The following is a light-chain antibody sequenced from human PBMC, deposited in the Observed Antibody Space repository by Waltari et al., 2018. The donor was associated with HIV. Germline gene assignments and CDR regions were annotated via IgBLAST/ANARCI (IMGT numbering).Light chain of an antibody. Sequence: QSALTQPASVSGSPGQSITISCTGTSSDVGGCNYVYWYQQHPGKAPKLMIYAVSNRPSGVSNRFSGSKSGNTASLTISGLQAEDEADYYCSSYTSSRSYVFGTGTRVTV. CDR3: SSYTSSRSYV. J-gene: IGLJ1*01. CDR2: AVS. V-gene: IGLV2-14*03. CDR1: SSDVGGCNY.